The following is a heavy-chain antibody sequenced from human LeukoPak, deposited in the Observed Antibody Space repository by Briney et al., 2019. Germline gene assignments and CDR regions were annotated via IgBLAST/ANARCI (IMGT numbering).Heavy chain of an antibody. CDR3: ARDLWEGTDYYDSSGYDYYFDY. CDR2: ISSSSSTI. V-gene: IGHV3-48*02. J-gene: IGHJ4*02. Sequence: GGSLRLSCAASGFTFSSYSRNWVRQAPGKGLEWVSYISSSSSTIYYADSVKGRFTISRDNAKNSLYLQMNSLRDEDTAVYYCARDLWEGTDYYDSSGYDYYFDYWGQGTLVTVSS. CDR1: GFTFSSYS. D-gene: IGHD3-22*01.